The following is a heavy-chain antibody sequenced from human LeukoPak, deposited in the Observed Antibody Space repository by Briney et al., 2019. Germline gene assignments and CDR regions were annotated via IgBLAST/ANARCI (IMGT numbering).Heavy chain of an antibody. CDR2: ISSSSSYI. V-gene: IGHV3-21*01. Sequence: PGGSLRLSCAASGFTFSSYSTNWVRQAPGKGLEWVSSISSSSSYIYYADSVKGRFTISRDNAKNSLYLQMNSLRAEDTAVYYCARDLVRIGGYWGQGTLVTVSS. J-gene: IGHJ4*02. CDR1: GFTFSSYS. D-gene: IGHD2-21*01. CDR3: ARDLVRIGGY.